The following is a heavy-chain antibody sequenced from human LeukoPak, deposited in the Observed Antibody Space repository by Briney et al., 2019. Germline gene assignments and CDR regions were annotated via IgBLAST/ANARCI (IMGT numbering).Heavy chain of an antibody. J-gene: IGHJ4*02. CDR2: ISSSSSPI. V-gene: IGHV3-48*02. Sequence: SGGSLRLSCAASGFTFSSYAMTWVRQAPGKGLEWVSFISSSSSPIYYADSVKGRFTISRDNAKNSVYLQMNSLRDEDTAVYYCARGGLEWLSYWGQGTLVTVSS. CDR3: ARGGLEWLSY. D-gene: IGHD6-19*01. CDR1: GFTFSSYA.